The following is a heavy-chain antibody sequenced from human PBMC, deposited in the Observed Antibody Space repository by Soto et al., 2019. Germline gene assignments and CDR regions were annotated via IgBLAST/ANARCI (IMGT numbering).Heavy chain of an antibody. J-gene: IGHJ5*02. CDR1: GYTFTSYG. D-gene: IGHD4-4*01. CDR2: ISAYNGNT. V-gene: IGHV1-18*01. CDR3: AGDPDSHYNDSHASSYP. Sequence: ASVKVSCKASGYTFTSYGISWVRQAPGQGLEWMGWISAYNGNTNYAQKLQGRVTMTTDTSTSTAYMELTGLRSDDTAVYYCAGDPDSHYNDSHASSYPWGQGTLVTVPQ.